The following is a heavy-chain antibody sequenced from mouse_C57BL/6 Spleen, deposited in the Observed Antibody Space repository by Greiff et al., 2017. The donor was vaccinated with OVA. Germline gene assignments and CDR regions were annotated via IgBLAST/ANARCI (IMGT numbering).Heavy chain of an antibody. J-gene: IGHJ1*03. CDR3: VRLGYDYDGYFDV. V-gene: IGHV10-1*01. Sequence: EVKVVESGGGLVQPKGSLKLSCAASGFSFNTYAMNWVRQAPGKGLEWVARIRSKSNNYATYYADSVKDRFTISRDDSESMLYLQMNNLKTEDTAMYYCVRLGYDYDGYFDVWGTGTTVTVSS. CDR2: IRSKSNNYAT. CDR1: GFSFNTYA. D-gene: IGHD2-4*01.